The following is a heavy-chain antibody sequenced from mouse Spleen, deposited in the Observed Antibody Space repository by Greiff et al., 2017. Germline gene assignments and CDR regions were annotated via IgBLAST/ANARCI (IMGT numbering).Heavy chain of an antibody. CDR3: ANYGNYEGFAY. CDR2: IDPSDSYT. D-gene: IGHD2-1*01. V-gene: IGHV1-69*01. Sequence: QVQLQQSGAELVMPGASVKLSCKASGYTFTSYWMHWVKQRPGQGLEWIGEIDPSDSYTNYNQKFKGKATLTVDKSSSTAYMQLSSLTSEDSAVYYCANYGNYEGFAYWGQGTLVTVSA. J-gene: IGHJ3*01. CDR1: GYTFTSYW.